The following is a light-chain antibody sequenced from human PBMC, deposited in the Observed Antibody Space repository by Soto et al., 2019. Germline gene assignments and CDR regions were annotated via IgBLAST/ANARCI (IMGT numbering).Light chain of an antibody. J-gene: IGLJ1*01. Sequence: QSVLTQPPSVSGAPGQRVTISCTGSSSNIGAGYDVHWYQQLPGTAPKLLIYDNNIRPSGVPDRFSGSKSGASASLAITGLQGVDEADYYCNSYTTLSNRVFGTGTKVTVL. V-gene: IGLV1-40*01. CDR3: NSYTTLSNRV. CDR2: DNN. CDR1: SSNIGAGYD.